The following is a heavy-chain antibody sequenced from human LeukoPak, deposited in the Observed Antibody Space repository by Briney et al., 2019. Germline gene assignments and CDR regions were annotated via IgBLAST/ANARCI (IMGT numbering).Heavy chain of an antibody. D-gene: IGHD6-6*01. V-gene: IGHV4-59*12. J-gene: IGHJ6*03. CDR2: IYYSGST. Sequence: SETLSLTCTVSGGSISSYYWSWIRQPPGKGLEWIGYIYYSGSTNYNPSLKSRVTISVDTSKNQFSLKLSSVIAADTAVYYCARPPRTYTSSTGGYYSYYINVWGKGTTVTVSS. CDR3: ARPPRTYTSSTGGYYSYYINV. CDR1: GGSISSYY.